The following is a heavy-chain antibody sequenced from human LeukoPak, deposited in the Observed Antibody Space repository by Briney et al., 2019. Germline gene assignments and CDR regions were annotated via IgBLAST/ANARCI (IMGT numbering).Heavy chain of an antibody. CDR3: AGHDYGDYSFDY. CDR1: GGSVSSYY. V-gene: IGHV4-59*08. J-gene: IGHJ4*02. CDR2: IYYSGST. D-gene: IGHD4-17*01. Sequence: SETLPLTCTVSGGSVSSYYWSWIRQPPGKGLEWIGYIYYSGSTNYNPSLKSRVTISVDTSKNQFSLKLSSVTAADTAVYYCAGHDYGDYSFDYWGQGTLVTVSS.